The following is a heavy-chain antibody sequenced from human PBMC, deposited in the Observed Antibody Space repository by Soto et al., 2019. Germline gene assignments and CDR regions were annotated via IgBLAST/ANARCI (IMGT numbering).Heavy chain of an antibody. CDR2: IYYSGST. CDR1: GGSISRGGYN. Sequence: QVQLQESGPGLVKPSQTLSLTCTVSGGSISRGGYNWGWIRQYPGKGLEWIGYIYYSGSTYYNPSLKSRVTISADTSNNQFSLKLSSVTAADTAVYYCASDDDGAYAFDIWGQGTMVTVSS. V-gene: IGHV4-31*03. CDR3: ASDDDGAYAFDI. D-gene: IGHD2-8*01. J-gene: IGHJ3*02.